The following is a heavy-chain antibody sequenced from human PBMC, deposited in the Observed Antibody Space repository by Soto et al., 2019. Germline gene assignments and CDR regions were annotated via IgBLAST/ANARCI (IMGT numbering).Heavy chain of an antibody. CDR2: ITFSGNTV. J-gene: IGHJ6*02. CDR1: GFTFSDSY. CDR3: ARVSWREKYGMDV. V-gene: IGHV3-11*01. Sequence: QVQLVESGGGLVKPGGSLRRSCAASGFTFSDSYMSWIRQAPGKGLEWISYITFSGNTVYYADSLKGRFTISRDNAKNSLDLQMNRLRAEDTAVYYCARVSWREKYGMDVWGQGTTVTVSS.